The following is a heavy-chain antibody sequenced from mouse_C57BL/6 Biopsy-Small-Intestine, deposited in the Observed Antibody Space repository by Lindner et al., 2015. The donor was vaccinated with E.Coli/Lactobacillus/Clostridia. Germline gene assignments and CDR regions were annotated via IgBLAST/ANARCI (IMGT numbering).Heavy chain of an antibody. V-gene: IGHV1-54*01. CDR1: GYAFTNYL. CDR2: INPGSGGT. CDR3: ARSNYGSSYYFDF. D-gene: IGHD1-1*01. Sequence: VQLQESGAELVRPGTSVKVSCKASGYAFTNYLIEWIKQRPGQGLEWIGVINPGSGGTNYNEKFKGKATLTADKSSSTASMQFSSLTSEDSAVYFCARSNYGSSYYFDFWGQGTALTVSS. J-gene: IGHJ2*01.